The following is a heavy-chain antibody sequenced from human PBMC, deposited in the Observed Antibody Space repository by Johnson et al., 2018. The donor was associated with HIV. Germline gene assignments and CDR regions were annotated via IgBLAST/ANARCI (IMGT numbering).Heavy chain of an antibody. Sequence: MLLVESGGGLVQPGGSLRLSCAASGFTFSNAWMSWVRQAPGKGLEWVGRIKSKTDGGTTDYAAPVKGRFTISRDDSKNTLYLQMNSLKTEDTAVYYCARDQDWGYYDTTAFDIWGQGTMVTVSS. CDR2: IKSKTDGGTT. CDR1: GFTFSNAW. V-gene: IGHV3-15*01. J-gene: IGHJ3*02. CDR3: ARDQDWGYYDTTAFDI. D-gene: IGHD3-16*01.